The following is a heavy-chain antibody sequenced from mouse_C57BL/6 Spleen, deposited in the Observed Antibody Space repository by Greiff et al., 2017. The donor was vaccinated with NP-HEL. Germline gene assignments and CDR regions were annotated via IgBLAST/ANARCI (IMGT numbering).Heavy chain of an antibody. CDR1: GYTFTTYP. D-gene: IGHD3-1*01. CDR2: FHPYNDDT. CDR3: VSGYAMDY. V-gene: IGHV1-47*01. Sequence: VHLVESGAELVKPGASVMMSCKASGYTFTTYPIEWLKQNHGKSLEWIGNFHPYNDDTKYNEKFKGKATLTVEKSSSTVYLELSRLTSDDSAVYYCVSGYAMDYWGQGTSVTVSS. J-gene: IGHJ4*01.